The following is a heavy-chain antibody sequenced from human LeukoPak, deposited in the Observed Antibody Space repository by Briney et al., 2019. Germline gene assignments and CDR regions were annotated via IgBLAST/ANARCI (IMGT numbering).Heavy chain of an antibody. CDR2: IKQDGSEK. V-gene: IGHV3-7*01. D-gene: IGHD2-2*01. CDR1: GFTFSSYW. CDR3: ARCRKLYHFDY. Sequence: QPGGSLRLSCAASGFTFSSYWMSWVRQAPGKGLEWVANIKQDGSEKYYVDSVKGRFTISRDNAKNSLYLQMNSLRAEDTAVYYRARCRKLYHFDYWGQGTLVTVSS. J-gene: IGHJ4*02.